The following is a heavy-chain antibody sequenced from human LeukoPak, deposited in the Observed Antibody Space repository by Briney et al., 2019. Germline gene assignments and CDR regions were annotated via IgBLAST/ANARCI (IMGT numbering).Heavy chain of an antibody. J-gene: IGHJ6*03. V-gene: IGHV3-23*01. CDR2: ISPSGGIT. Sequence: GGSLRLSCAASGFTFSSHGMNWVRQAPGKGLEWVSGISPSGGITYYTDSVKGRFTISRDNSKNTVSLQMNSLRAEDTAVYYCASLPGAPVYYYYYMDVWGKGTTVTVSS. CDR3: ASLPGAPVYYYYYMDV. D-gene: IGHD3-10*01. CDR1: GFTFSSHG.